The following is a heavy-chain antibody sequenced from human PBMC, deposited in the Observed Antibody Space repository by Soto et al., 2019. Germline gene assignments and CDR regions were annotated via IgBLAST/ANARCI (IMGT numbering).Heavy chain of an antibody. CDR3: SRLVELPTVTTPLDS. V-gene: IGHV3-73*02. Sequence: EVQLVESGGGLVQPGGSLTLSCAASGFTLSGSGIHWVRQASGKGLEWIGRIRSKTNNYATAYATSVKDRFTISRDDSKNTAYLHMNSLKAEDTAVYYCSRLVELPTVTTPLDSWGQGTLVTVSS. J-gene: IGHJ4*02. D-gene: IGHD4-17*01. CDR2: IRSKTNNYAT. CDR1: GFTLSGSG.